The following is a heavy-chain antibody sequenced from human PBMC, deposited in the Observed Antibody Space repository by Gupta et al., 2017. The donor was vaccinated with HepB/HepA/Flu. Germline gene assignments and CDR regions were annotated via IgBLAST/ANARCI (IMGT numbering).Heavy chain of an antibody. CDR3: ARGLDTAMVFWNYRGTDV. D-gene: IGHD5-18*01. J-gene: IGHJ6*02. Sequence: EVQLVESGGGLVQPGWSLRLSCAASGFTFDDYAIHWVRLAPGKGLEWVSGVSWNGRTIGYADSVKGRFTISRDNAKNSVYLHMNSLRADDTALYYCARGLDTAMVFWNYRGTDVWGQGTTVTVSS. V-gene: IGHV3-9*01. CDR1: GFTFDDYA. CDR2: VSWNGRTI.